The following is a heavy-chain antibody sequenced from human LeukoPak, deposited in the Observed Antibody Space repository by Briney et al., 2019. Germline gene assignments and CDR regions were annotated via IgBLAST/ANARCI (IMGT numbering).Heavy chain of an antibody. J-gene: IGHJ4*02. CDR1: GFTFTSSA. V-gene: IGHV1-58*02. CDR2: IVVGSGNT. Sequence: ASVKVSCKASGFTFTSSAMQWVRQARGQRLEWIGWIVVGSGNTNYAQKFQERVTITRDMSTSTAYMELSSLRSEDTAVYYCATAGGIVVVPAAFDYWGQGTLVTVSS. D-gene: IGHD2-2*01. CDR3: ATAGGIVVVPAAFDY.